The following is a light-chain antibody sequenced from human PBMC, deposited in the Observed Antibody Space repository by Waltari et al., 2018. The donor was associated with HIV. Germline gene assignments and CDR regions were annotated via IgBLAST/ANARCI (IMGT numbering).Light chain of an antibody. Sequence: AIQMTQSPSSLPASVGDTVTITCRASKGIGNDLGWYQQKPGRAPKLLIYRASSLHSGVPSRFSGSGSGTHFSLTISSLQPEDFATYYCLQDYNYPWTFGQGTKVEVK. CDR1: KGIGND. J-gene: IGKJ1*01. V-gene: IGKV1-6*01. CDR2: RAS. CDR3: LQDYNYPWT.